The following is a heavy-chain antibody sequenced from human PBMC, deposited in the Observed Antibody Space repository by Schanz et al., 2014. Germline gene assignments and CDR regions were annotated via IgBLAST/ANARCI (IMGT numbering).Heavy chain of an antibody. Sequence: EVQLVESGEGLVQPGRSLRLSCAASGFPFNEYGMLWVRQAPGKGLEWVSSISWNSGSIDYADSVKGRFTISRDNAKNSLYLQMNSLRAEDTALYYCARDTAQSCIGPSCFEYFQHWGQGALVTVSS. V-gene: IGHV3-9*01. J-gene: IGHJ1*01. CDR2: ISWNSGSI. CDR1: GFPFNEYG. D-gene: IGHD2-2*01. CDR3: ARDTAQSCIGPSCFEYFQH.